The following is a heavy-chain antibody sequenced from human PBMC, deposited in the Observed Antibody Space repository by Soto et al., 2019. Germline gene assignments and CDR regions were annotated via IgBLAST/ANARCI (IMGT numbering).Heavy chain of an antibody. CDR3: ARDKMGYNWNDNFDY. CDR1: GGTFSSYA. Sequence: SVKVSCKASGGTFSSYAISWVRQAPGQGLEWMGGIIPIFGTANYAQKFQGRVTITADESTSTAYMELSSLRSEDTAVYYCARDKMGYNWNDNFDYWGQGTLVTVSS. CDR2: IIPIFGTA. D-gene: IGHD1-20*01. J-gene: IGHJ4*02. V-gene: IGHV1-69*13.